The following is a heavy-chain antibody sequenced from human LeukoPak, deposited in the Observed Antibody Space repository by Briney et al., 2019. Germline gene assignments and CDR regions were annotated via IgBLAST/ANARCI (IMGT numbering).Heavy chain of an antibody. CDR3: ARIRGYSYGTLDY. CDR2: IYYSGST. Sequence: SETLSLTCTVSGGSISSSSYYWGWVRQPPGEGLEWIGSIYYSGSTYYNPSLKSRFTISVDTSKNQFSLKLSSVTAADTAVYYCARIRGYSYGTLDYWGQGTLVTVSS. CDR1: GGSISSSSYY. V-gene: IGHV4-39*01. J-gene: IGHJ4*02. D-gene: IGHD5-18*01.